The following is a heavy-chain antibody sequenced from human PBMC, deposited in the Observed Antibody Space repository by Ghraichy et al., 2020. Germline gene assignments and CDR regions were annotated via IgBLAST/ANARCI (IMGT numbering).Heavy chain of an antibody. CDR2: ISDDGSDK. CDR3: AKGGSGRYSGQRFHY. CDR1: GFTFSTYG. Sequence: LSLTCAASGFTFSTYGMHWVRQAPGKGLEWVAVISDDGSDKSYADSVRGRFTISRANAKNTLYLQMNSLRGEDTALYYCAKGGSGRYSGQRFHYWVQGTLVTVSS. D-gene: IGHD3-10*01. J-gene: IGHJ4*02. V-gene: IGHV3-30*18.